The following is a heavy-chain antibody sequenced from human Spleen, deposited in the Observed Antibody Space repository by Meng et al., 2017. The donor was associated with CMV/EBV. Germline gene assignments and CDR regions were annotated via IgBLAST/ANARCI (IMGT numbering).Heavy chain of an antibody. V-gene: IGHV3-30*02. CDR1: GFTFSSYG. Sequence: GGSLRLSCAASGFTFSSYGMQWVRQAPGKGLEWVAFIRYDGSHEYYAESVKGRFTISRDNSKNTLYLQMNSLRTEDTTVYYCARAGSANWGYFDYWGQGTLVTVSS. J-gene: IGHJ4*02. D-gene: IGHD7-27*01. CDR3: ARAGSANWGYFDY. CDR2: IRYDGSHE.